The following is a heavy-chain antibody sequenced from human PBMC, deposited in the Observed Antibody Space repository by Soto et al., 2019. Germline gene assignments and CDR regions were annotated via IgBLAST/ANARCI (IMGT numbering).Heavy chain of an antibody. V-gene: IGHV3-74*01. CDR3: ARGPRVSSTGTGAH. Sequence: GGALRISCAVSGFTFSAYWMHWGRQVPGKGLTLVSRNSDDGSTATYADSVKGRFVISRDNAKNSLYLEMNTLRADDSGLYYCARGPRVSSTGTGAHWGRGTLVTVSS. D-gene: IGHD1-1*01. J-gene: IGHJ4*02. CDR1: GFTFSAYW. CDR2: NSDDGSTA.